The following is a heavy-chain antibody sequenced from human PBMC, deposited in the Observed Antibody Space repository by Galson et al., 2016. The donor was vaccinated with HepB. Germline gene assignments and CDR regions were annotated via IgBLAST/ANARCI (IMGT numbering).Heavy chain of an antibody. CDR3: AKTKYQLLPITYAFDV. Sequence: SVKVSCKASGYTFTNFGVNWVRQVPGQGLEWMGLITVHNGKTNYAQKFQGRVTMTTDTSTSTAYMELRNLRSDDKAVYYCAKTKYQLLPITYAFDVWGQGTVVTVS. CDR2: ITVHNGKT. J-gene: IGHJ3*01. D-gene: IGHD2-15*01. V-gene: IGHV1-18*01. CDR1: GYTFTNFG.